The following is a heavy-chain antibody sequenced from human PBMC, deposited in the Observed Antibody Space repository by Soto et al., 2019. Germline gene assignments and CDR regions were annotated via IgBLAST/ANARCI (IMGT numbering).Heavy chain of an antibody. CDR3: AVAVAGRYYYYGMDV. CDR2: IYHSGST. Sequence: PSETLSLTCTVSCGSFSSGSYYCSCVRHPPGKGLEWIGEIYHSGSTNYNPSLKSRVTISVDKSKNQFSLKLSSVTAADTAVYYCAVAVAGRYYYYGMDVWGQGTTVTVSS. V-gene: IGHV4-39*07. J-gene: IGHJ6*02. D-gene: IGHD6-19*01. CDR1: CGSFSSGSYY.